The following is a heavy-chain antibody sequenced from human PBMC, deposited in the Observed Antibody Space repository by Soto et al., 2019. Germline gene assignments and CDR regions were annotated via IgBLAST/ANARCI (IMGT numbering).Heavy chain of an antibody. D-gene: IGHD3-3*01. J-gene: IGHJ5*02. CDR1: GYTFTGYF. CDR2: INPNSGAT. V-gene: IGHV1-2*02. Sequence: ASVKVSCKASGYTFTGYFIHWVRQAPGQGLEWMGYINPNSGATKYAQKFQGRVTLTRDTSISTAYMGLTMLRSDDTAVYYCARGGGTILAPLPWGQGTLVTVSS. CDR3: ARGGGTILAPLP.